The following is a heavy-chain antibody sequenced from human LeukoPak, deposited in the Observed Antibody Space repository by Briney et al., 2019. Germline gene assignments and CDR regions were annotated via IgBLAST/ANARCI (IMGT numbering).Heavy chain of an antibody. J-gene: IGHJ6*03. V-gene: IGHV7-4-1*02. CDR3: AREAHHSSSWHPNSNYYYYMDV. D-gene: IGHD6-13*01. CDR2: INTNTGNP. Sequence: ASVKVSCKASGYTFTSYAMNWVRQAPGQGLEWMGWINTNTGNPTYAQGFTGRFVFSLDTSVSTASLQISSLKAEDTAVYYCAREAHHSSSWHPNSNYYYYMDVWGKGTTVTVSS. CDR1: GYTFTSYA.